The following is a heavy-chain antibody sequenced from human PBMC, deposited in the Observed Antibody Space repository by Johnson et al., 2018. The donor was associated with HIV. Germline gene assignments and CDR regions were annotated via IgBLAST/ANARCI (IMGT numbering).Heavy chain of an antibody. CDR1: GFTFSSNW. V-gene: IGHV3-66*01. CDR2: IYSGGST. Sequence: VQLVESGGGLVQPGGSLRLSCAASGFTFSSNWMSWVRQAPGKGLEWVSVIYSGGSTYYADSVKGRFTISRDNSKNTLYLQMNSLRAEDTAVYYCARDKVLDAFDIWGQGTMVTVSS. CDR3: ARDKVLDAFDI. J-gene: IGHJ3*02.